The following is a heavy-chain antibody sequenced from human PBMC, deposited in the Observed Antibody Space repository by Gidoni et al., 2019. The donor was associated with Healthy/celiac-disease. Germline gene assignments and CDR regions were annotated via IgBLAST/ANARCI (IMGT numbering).Heavy chain of an antibody. CDR1: GFAFSSYG. CDR3: AKVGWGDGYNLGDYFDY. J-gene: IGHJ4*02. D-gene: IGHD5-12*01. CDR2: ISYDGSNK. Sequence: QVPLVESGGGVVQPGRSRRLSCAASGFAFSSYGMHWVRQAPGKGLEWVAVISYDGSNKYYADSVKGRFTISRDNSKNTRYLQMNSLRAEDTAVYYCAKVGWGDGYNLGDYFDYWGQGTLVTVSS. V-gene: IGHV3-30*18.